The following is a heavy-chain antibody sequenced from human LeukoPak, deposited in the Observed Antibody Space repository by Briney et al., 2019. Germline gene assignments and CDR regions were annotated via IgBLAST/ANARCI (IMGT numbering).Heavy chain of an antibody. J-gene: IGHJ4*02. CDR1: GFTFSTYV. Sequence: GGSLRLSCAGSGFTFSTYVMNWFRQAPGKGLEWVAVIWYDGSNKYYADSVKGRFTISRDNSKNTLYLQMNSLRAEDTAVYYCARSGYSSSWYRNYFDYWGQGTLVTVSS. CDR2: IWYDGSNK. CDR3: ARSGYSSSWYRNYFDY. D-gene: IGHD6-13*01. V-gene: IGHV3-33*08.